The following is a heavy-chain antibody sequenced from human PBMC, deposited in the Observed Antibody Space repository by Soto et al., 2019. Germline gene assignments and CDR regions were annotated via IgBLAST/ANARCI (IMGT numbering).Heavy chain of an antibody. Sequence: AASGKVSCKASGYTFTSYGISWVRQAPGQGLEWMGWISAYNGNTNYAQKLQGRVTMTTDTSTSTAYMELRSLRSDDTAVYYCARDFGLANQAVDGMDVWGQGTTVTVS. CDR3: ARDFGLANQAVDGMDV. J-gene: IGHJ6*02. CDR2: ISAYNGNT. D-gene: IGHD6-19*01. CDR1: GYTFTSYG. V-gene: IGHV1-18*01.